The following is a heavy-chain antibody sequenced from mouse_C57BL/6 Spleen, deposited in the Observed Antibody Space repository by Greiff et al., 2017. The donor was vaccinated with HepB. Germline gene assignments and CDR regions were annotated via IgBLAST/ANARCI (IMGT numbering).Heavy chain of an antibody. CDR2: IDPKSGGT. J-gene: IGHJ4*01. CDR3: ALCYGTYYYAMDY. CDR1: GYTFTSYW. Sequence: QVQLKQPGAELVKPGASVKLSCKASGYTFTSYWMHWVKQRPGRGLEWIGRIDPKSGGTKYNEKFKSKATLTVDKSSSTAYMQLSSLTSEDSAVYDCALCYGTYYYAMDYWGQGTSVTVSS. V-gene: IGHV1-72*01. D-gene: IGHD1-1*01.